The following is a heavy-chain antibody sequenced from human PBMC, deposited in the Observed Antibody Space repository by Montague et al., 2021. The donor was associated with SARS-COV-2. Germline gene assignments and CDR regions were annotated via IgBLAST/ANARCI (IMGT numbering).Heavy chain of an antibody. J-gene: IGHJ5*02. CDR3: ARAGGFYDYWSGYSSSAGFFDP. CDR2: TYYSGST. V-gene: IGHV4-59*02. D-gene: IGHD3-3*01. Sequence: SETLSLTCTVSGGSVSSYYWSWIRQSPGKGLQWLGYTYYSGSTDYNPSLKSRVTMSVDTSKNQLSLRLDSVTTADTAVYFCARAGGFYDYWSGYSSSAGFFDPWGQGILVIVSS. CDR1: GGSVSSYY.